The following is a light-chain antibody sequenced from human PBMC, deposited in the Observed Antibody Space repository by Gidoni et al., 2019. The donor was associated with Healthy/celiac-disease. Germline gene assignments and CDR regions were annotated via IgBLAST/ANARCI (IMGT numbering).Light chain of an antibody. V-gene: IGKV3-11*01. J-gene: IGKJ4*01. CDR2: DAS. CDR3: QQRSNWLT. Sequence: IVLTQSPATLSLSPGERATLSCRASQRVSSYLAWYQQKPGQATRLLIYDASNRATGIPARFSGSGSGTDFTLTISSLEPEDLAVYYCQQRSNWLTFGGGTKVEIK. CDR1: QRVSSY.